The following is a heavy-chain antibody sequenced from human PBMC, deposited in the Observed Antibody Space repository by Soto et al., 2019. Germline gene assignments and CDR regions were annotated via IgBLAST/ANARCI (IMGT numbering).Heavy chain of an antibody. V-gene: IGHV3-21*01. CDR1: GFTFSSYS. J-gene: IGHJ3*02. Sequence: PGGSLRLSCAGSGFTFSSYSMNWVRQAPGKGLEWVPSISSSSGYIYYADSVKGRFTISRDNAKNSLYLQMNSLRAEDTAVYYCARGYYDSSGYYYAFDIWGQGTMVTVSS. D-gene: IGHD3-22*01. CDR3: ARGYYDSSGYYYAFDI. CDR2: ISSSSGYI.